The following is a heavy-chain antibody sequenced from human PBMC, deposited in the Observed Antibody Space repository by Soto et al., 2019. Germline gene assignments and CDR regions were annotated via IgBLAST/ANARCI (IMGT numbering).Heavy chain of an antibody. J-gene: IGHJ4*02. CDR1: GFTFSSYG. V-gene: IGHV3-30*18. CDR2: ISYDGSNK. Sequence: PGGSLRLSCAASGFTFSSYGMHWVRQAPGKGLEWVAVISYDGSNKYYADSVKGRFTISRDNSKNTLYLQMNSLRAEDTAVYYCAKDRLAAAGGLDYWGQGTLVTVSS. D-gene: IGHD6-13*01. CDR3: AKDRLAAAGGLDY.